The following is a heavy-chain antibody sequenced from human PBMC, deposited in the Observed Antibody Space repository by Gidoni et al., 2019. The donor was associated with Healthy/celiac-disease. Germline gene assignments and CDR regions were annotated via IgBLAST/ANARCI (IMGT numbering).Heavy chain of an antibody. D-gene: IGHD3-10*01. CDR1: GGSFSGYY. CDR3: ATYYYGSGSYSREFWFDP. V-gene: IGHV4-34*01. Sequence: QVQLQQWGAGLLKPSETLSLTCAVYGGSFSGYYWIWIRQPPGKGREWIGEINHSGSTNYNPSLKSRVTISVDTSKNQFSLKLSSVTAADTAVYYCATYYYGSGSYSREFWFDPWGQGTLVTVSS. CDR2: INHSGST. J-gene: IGHJ5*02.